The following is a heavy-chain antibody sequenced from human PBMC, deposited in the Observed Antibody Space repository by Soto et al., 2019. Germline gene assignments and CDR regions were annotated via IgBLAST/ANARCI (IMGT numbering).Heavy chain of an antibody. J-gene: IGHJ3*02. CDR2: ISTSGGST. CDR3: AKGGLYDSGSYYGVGFDM. D-gene: IGHD3-10*01. Sequence: EVQLLESGGGLIQPGGSLRLSCVASGFTFTTYGMAWVRQAPGKGLEWVSGISTSGGSTYYTDSVKGRCTISRDNPKNTLHLQMNNLRAEATAVYYCAKGGLYDSGSYYGVGFDMWGQGTMVTVSS. CDR1: GFTFTTYG. V-gene: IGHV3-23*01.